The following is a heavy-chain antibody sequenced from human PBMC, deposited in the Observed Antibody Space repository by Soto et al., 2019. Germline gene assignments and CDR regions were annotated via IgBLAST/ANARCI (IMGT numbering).Heavy chain of an antibody. V-gene: IGHV3-11*01. D-gene: IGHD2-15*01. CDR3: ARDLPPYSLGIDY. Sequence: GGSLRLSCAASGCPFSDYYMSWLRPAPGKGLEWVSYISSSGSTIYYADSVKGRFTISRDNAKNSLYLQMNSLRAEDTAVYYCARDLPPYSLGIDYWGQGTLVTVSS. CDR2: ISSSGSTI. CDR1: GCPFSDYY. J-gene: IGHJ4*02.